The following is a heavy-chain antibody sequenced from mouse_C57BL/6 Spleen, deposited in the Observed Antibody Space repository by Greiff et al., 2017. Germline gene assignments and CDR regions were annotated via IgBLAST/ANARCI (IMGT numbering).Heavy chain of an antibody. J-gene: IGHJ4*01. Sequence: VQLQQSGPELVKPGASVKISCKASGYSFTDYNMNWVKQSNGKSLEWIGVINPNYGTTSYNQKFKGKATLTVDNSSSTAYMQLHSLTSEDSAVYYFATLSSREPGGAMDYWGQGTSVTVAS. CDR3: ATLSSREPGGAMDY. CDR2: INPNYGTT. CDR1: GYSFTDYN. D-gene: IGHD3-1*01. V-gene: IGHV1-39*01.